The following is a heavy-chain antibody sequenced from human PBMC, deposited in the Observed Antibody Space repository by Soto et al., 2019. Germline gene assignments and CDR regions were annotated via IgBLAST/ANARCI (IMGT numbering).Heavy chain of an antibody. CDR2: AYYSGST. CDR3: ARLHTEYQQIDP. Sequence: SETLSLTCTVSGPSITTDSYYWGWIRQPPGKGLEWIGSAYYSGSTYYNPSLKSRVTISVDTSKNQFSLKLSSVTAADTSVYFCARLHTEYQQIDPWGQGTLVTVSS. D-gene: IGHD2-2*01. V-gene: IGHV4-39*01. J-gene: IGHJ5*02. CDR1: GPSITTDSYY.